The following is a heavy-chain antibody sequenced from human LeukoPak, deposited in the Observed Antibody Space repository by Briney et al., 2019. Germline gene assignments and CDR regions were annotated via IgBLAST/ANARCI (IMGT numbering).Heavy chain of an antibody. J-gene: IGHJ4*02. V-gene: IGHV1-18*01. CDR2: ISAYNGNT. CDR3: ARAGATEPGSDY. D-gene: IGHD1-26*01. CDR1: GGTFSSYA. Sequence: ASVKVSCKASGGTFSSYAISWVRQAPGQGLEWMGWISAYNGNTNYAQKLQGRVTMTTDTSTSTAYMELRSLRSDDTAVYYCARAGATEPGSDYWGQGTLVTVSS.